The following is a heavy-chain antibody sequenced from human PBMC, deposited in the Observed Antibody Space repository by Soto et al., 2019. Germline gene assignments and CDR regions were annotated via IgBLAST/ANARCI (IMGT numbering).Heavy chain of an antibody. CDR1: VFTFIYFA. CDR3: AKDATRTNGWYHFDY. V-gene: IGHV3-23*01. J-gene: IGHJ4*02. Sequence: PGWSLRLACASSVFTFIYFAMGWVRQAPGKGLEWVSVLNDRGDTTYYTDSVKGRFTSSRDNSKNTLYLQMNSLRAEDTAVYYCAKDATRTNGWYHFDYWGQGALVTVSS. CDR2: LNDRGDTT. D-gene: IGHD6-19*01.